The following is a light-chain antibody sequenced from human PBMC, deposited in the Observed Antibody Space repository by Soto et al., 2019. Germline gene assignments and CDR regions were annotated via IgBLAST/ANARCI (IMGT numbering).Light chain of an antibody. CDR1: QSLRGR. V-gene: IGKV1-5*01. J-gene: IGKJ1*01. CDR3: QHYNSYSEE. Sequence: DIPLTQSPTTLSASIRYIGTLNFRASQSLRGRLAWYQQKPGKAPRLLIYDASTLESGVPSRFSGSGSGTEFTLTISSLQPDDFATYYCQHYNSYSEEFGQGTKVDIK. CDR2: DAS.